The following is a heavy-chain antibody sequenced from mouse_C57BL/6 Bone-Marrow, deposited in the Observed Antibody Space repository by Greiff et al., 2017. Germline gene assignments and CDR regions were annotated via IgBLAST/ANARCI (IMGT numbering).Heavy chain of an antibody. CDR2: IYPRDGST. V-gene: IGHV1-78*01. CDR1: GYTFTDHT. J-gene: IGHJ2*01. Sequence: QVQLQQSDAELVKPGASVKISCKASGYTFTDHTIHWMKQRPEQGLEWIGYIYPRDGSTKYNEKFKGKATLTADKSSSTAYMQLNSLTSEDSAVYCCAREGLYCCGRFDDWGQGTTLTVSS. CDR3: AREGLYCCGRFDD. D-gene: IGHD1-1*01.